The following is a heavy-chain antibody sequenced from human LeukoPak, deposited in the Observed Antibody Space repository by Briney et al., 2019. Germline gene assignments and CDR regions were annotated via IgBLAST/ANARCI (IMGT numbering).Heavy chain of an antibody. CDR1: GYTFTGYY. J-gene: IGHJ4*02. D-gene: IGHD4-17*01. V-gene: IGHV1-2*02. Sequence: ASVKVSCKASGYTFTGYYMHWVRQAPGQGLEWMGWNNPHSGGTKYAQQFQGRVTMTRDTSISIAYMELFRLRSDDTAVYYCSRVGGDSGRGWDPADYWGQGTLVTVSS. CDR3: SRVGGDSGRGWDPADY. CDR2: NNPHSGGT.